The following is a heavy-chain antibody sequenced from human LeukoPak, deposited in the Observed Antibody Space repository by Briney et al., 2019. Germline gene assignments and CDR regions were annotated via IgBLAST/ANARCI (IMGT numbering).Heavy chain of an antibody. Sequence: PGGSLRLSCAASGFTFSSYDMNWVRQAPGKGLEWVANIKQDGSEKYYVDSVKGRFTISRDNAKNSLYLQMNSLRVEDTAVYCCARDGLGVVGRSGYYYGPPHFDYWGQGTLVTVSS. CDR3: ARDGLGVVGRSGYYYGPPHFDY. J-gene: IGHJ4*02. CDR2: IKQDGSEK. V-gene: IGHV3-7*05. CDR1: GFTFSSYD. D-gene: IGHD3-22*01.